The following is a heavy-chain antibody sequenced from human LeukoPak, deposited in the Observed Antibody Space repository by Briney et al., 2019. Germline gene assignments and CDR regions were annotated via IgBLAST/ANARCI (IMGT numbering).Heavy chain of an antibody. CDR1: GGTFSSYA. D-gene: IGHD3-22*01. CDR2: IIPIFGIA. V-gene: IGHV1-69*04. Sequence: SVKVSCKASGGTFSSYAISWVRQAPGQGLEWMGRIIPIFGIANYAQKFQGRVTTTADKSTRTAYMELSSLRSEDTAVYYCARDRRGVYYYDSSGYNNWFDPWGQGTLVTVSS. J-gene: IGHJ5*02. CDR3: ARDRRGVYYYDSSGYNNWFDP.